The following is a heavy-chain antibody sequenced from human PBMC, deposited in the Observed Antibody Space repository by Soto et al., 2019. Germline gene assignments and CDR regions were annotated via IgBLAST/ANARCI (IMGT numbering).Heavy chain of an antibody. CDR3: ASHSVSSPEGRYYYNLDV. CDR1: GYTVTGYD. J-gene: IGHJ6*02. Sequence: VKVSCKASGYTVTGYDIHWVRQATRQRLEWMGWINAGNGNTKYSQKFQGRVTTTADESTSTAYMELSSLRSEDTAVYYCASHSVSSPEGRYYYNLDVWGRGTTVTVSS. CDR2: INAGNGNT. V-gene: IGHV1-3*01. D-gene: IGHD1-26*01.